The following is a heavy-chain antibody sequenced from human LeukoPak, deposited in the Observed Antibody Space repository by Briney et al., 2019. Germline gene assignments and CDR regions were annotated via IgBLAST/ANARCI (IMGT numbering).Heavy chain of an antibody. Sequence: GGSLRLSCAASGFTFSSYAMSWVRQAPGKGLEWVSAISGSGGSTYYADSVKGRFTISRDNSKNTPYLQINSLRAEDTAVYYCAKLGYSYDLDYWGQGTLVTVSS. D-gene: IGHD5-18*01. CDR3: AKLGYSYDLDY. J-gene: IGHJ4*02. CDR1: GFTFSSYA. V-gene: IGHV3-23*01. CDR2: ISGSGGST.